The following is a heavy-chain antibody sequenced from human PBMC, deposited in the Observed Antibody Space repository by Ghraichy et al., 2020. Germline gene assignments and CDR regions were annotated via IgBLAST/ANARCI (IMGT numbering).Heavy chain of an antibody. Sequence: GALRLSCAASGFTVSSNYMSWVRQAPGKGLEWVSVIYSGGSTYYADSVKGRFTISRDNSKNKLYLQMNSLRAEDTAVYYCARDLSDYDYYYGMDVWGQGTTVTVSS. D-gene: IGHD6-25*01. CDR1: GFTVSSNY. CDR2: IYSGGST. CDR3: ARDLSDYDYYYGMDV. V-gene: IGHV3-66*01. J-gene: IGHJ6*02.